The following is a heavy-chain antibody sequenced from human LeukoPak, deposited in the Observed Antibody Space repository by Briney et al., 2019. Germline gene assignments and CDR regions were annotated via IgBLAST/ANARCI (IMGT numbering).Heavy chain of an antibody. CDR1: GSIVSGSY. V-gene: IGHV3-66*01. D-gene: IGHD6-13*01. CDR3: ATNRGAAAVGY. CDR2: IFSGGNI. Sequence: PGGSLRLSCAASGSIVSGSYMSWLRHAPGKGLEWLSVIFSGGNIHYADSVKGRFIISRDTSKNTLYLQMNSLRADDTAVYCCATNRGAAAVGYWGQGTLVTVSS. J-gene: IGHJ4*02.